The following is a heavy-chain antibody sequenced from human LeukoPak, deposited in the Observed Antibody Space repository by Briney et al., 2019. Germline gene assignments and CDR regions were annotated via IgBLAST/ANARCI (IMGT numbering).Heavy chain of an antibody. Sequence: GGSLRLSCAASGFTPINYAMNWVRQAPGKGLEWVSVLIGSSGSTDYADSVKGRFTISRDTSKNTVFLQMNSLRAEDTAIYYCAKGAYDYIEMGYFDSWGQGSLVTVSS. V-gene: IGHV3-23*01. CDR3: AKGAYDYIEMGYFDS. J-gene: IGHJ4*02. D-gene: IGHD5-12*01. CDR1: GFTPINYA. CDR2: LIGSSGST.